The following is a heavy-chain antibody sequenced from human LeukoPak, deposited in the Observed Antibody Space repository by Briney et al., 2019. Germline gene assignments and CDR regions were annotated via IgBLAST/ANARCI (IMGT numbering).Heavy chain of an antibody. CDR3: ARGRDGYNYYYYYHMDV. CDR2: MWYDGSIK. J-gene: IGHJ6*03. CDR1: GFTFSNYG. V-gene: IGHV3-33*02. D-gene: IGHD5-24*01. Sequence: GGSLRLSCAASGFTFSNYGMHWVRQAPGKGLEWLAIMWYDGSIKYYADSAKGRFTISRDNSKNTVFLQMNSLRAEDTAVYYCARGRDGYNYYYYYHMDVWGKGTTVTVSS.